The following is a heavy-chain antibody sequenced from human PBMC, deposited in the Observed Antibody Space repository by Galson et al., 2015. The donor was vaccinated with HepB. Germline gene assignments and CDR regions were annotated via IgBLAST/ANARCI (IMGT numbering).Heavy chain of an antibody. D-gene: IGHD3-10*01. J-gene: IGHJ3*02. CDR2: ISSDTNYI. CDR3: AREGYYGSGSYAFDI. V-gene: IGHV3-21*01. CDR1: GFTFNTYN. Sequence: SLRLSCAASGFTFNTYNINWVRQAPGKGLEWVASISSDTNYIYYADSVKGRFTISRDNAKDSLYLQMNSLRAEDTAVYYCAREGYYGSGSYAFDIWGQGTMVTVSS.